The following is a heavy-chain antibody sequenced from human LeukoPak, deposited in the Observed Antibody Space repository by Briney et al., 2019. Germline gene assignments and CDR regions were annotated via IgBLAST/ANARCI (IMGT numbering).Heavy chain of an antibody. Sequence: GGSLRLSCAASGFSFSTYEFHWVRQAPGKGLEWVAFIRYDGSNKYYADSVKGRFTISRDNSKNTLYLRMNSLRAEDTAVYYCAELGITMIGGVWGKGTTVTISS. V-gene: IGHV3-30*02. D-gene: IGHD3-10*02. CDR1: GFSFSTYE. CDR3: AELGITMIGGV. J-gene: IGHJ6*04. CDR2: IRYDGSNK.